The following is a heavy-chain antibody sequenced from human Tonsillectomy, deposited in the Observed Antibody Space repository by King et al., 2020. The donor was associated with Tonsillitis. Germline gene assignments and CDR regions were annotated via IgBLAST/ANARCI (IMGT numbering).Heavy chain of an antibody. Sequence: VQLVESGGGLVQPGRSLRLSCAASGFTFDDYAMHWVRQAPGKGLEWVSGISWNSGSIGYVDSVKGRFTISRDNAKNSLYLQMNSLRAEETALYYCARGYGSGSYYLYYYYGMDVWGQGTTVTVSS. CDR2: ISWNSGSI. J-gene: IGHJ6*02. CDR3: ARGYGSGSYYLYYYYGMDV. CDR1: GFTFDDYA. V-gene: IGHV3-9*01. D-gene: IGHD3-10*01.